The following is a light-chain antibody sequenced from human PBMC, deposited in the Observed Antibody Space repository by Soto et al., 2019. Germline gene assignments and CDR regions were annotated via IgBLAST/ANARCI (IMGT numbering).Light chain of an antibody. CDR2: AAS. CDR3: HHYGTSPWT. V-gene: IGKV1-9*01. Sequence: IQLTQSPSSLSASVGDRVTITCRASQDIAIYLAWYQQKPGEAPKLLIYAASTLYGGVPSRFSGSGSGTEFTLTISRLEPEDFAVYYCHHYGTSPWTFGQGTKVDI. CDR1: QDIAIY. J-gene: IGKJ1*01.